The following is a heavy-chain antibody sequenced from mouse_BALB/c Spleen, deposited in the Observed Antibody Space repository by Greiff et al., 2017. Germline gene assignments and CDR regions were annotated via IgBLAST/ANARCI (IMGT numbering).Heavy chain of an antibody. D-gene: IGHD1-1*01. CDR1: GFSLTSYG. V-gene: IGHV2-9*02. J-gene: IGHJ4*01. CDR3: ARDYYGSSYYAMDY. Sequence: VQLVESGPGLVEPSQSLSITCTVSGFSLTSYGVHWVRQPPGKGLEWLGVIWAGGSTTYNSALMSRLSISKDNAKSQVFLKMNSLQTDDTAMYYCARDYYGSSYYAMDYWGQGTSVTVSS. CDR2: IWAGGST.